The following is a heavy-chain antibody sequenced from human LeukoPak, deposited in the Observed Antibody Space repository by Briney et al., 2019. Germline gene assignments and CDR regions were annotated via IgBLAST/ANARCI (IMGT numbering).Heavy chain of an antibody. CDR2: ICYSGST. V-gene: IGHV4-39*01. CDR3: ARYPYNDGDCTRESGY. D-gene: IGHD2-21*02. CDR1: GGSISSSSYC. J-gene: IGHJ4*02. Sequence: SETLSLTCTVSGGSISSSSYCWGWIRQPPGKGLEWIGSICYSGSTFYNPSLKSRVTLSVDTSKNQFSLKLSSVTAADTAVYYCARYPYNDGDCTRESGYWGQGILVTVSS.